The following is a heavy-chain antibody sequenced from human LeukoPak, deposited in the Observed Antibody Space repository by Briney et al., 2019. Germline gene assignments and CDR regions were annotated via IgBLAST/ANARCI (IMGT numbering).Heavy chain of an antibody. CDR2: IYYSGST. D-gene: IGHD2-2*01. CDR1: GGSISSYY. CDR3: ARSSDIVVVPAAPPPDY. V-gene: IGHV4-59*01. J-gene: IGHJ4*02. Sequence: ASETLSLTCTVSGGSISSYYWSWIRQPPGKGLEWIGYIYYSGSTNYNPSLKSRVTISVDTSKNQFSLKLSSVTAADTAVYYCARSSDIVVVPAAPPPDYWGQGTLVTVSS.